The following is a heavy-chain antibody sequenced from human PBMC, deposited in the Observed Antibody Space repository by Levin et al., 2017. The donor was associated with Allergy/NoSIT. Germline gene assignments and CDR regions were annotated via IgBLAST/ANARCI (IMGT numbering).Heavy chain of an antibody. CDR2: IYPGDSDT. J-gene: IGHJ4*02. D-gene: IGHD3-10*01. CDR3: AREGLWFGELLYSGPDY. Sequence: PGESLKISCKGSGYSFTSYWIGWVRQMPGKGLEWMGIIYPGDSDTRYSPSFQGQVTISADKSISTAYLQWSSLKASDTAMHYCAREGLWFGELLYSGPDYWGQGTLVTVSS. CDR1: GYSFTSYW. V-gene: IGHV5-51*01.